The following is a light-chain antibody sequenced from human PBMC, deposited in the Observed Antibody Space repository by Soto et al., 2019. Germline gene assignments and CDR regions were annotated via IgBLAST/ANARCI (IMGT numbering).Light chain of an antibody. CDR2: AAS. CDR3: QQYRISPMT. CDR1: QTVSSSY. V-gene: IGKV3-20*01. Sequence: EIVLTQSPGTLSLSPGERATLSCRASQTVSSSYLAWYQKTPGQAPRLLIYAASSRATGIPDRFSGSGSGTDFTLTISRLEPEDFAVYYWQQYRISPMTFGQGTKLEIK. J-gene: IGKJ1*01.